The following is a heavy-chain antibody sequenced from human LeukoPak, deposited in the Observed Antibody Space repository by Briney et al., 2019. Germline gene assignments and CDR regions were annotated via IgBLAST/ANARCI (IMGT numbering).Heavy chain of an antibody. V-gene: IGHV3-23*01. Sequence: EGSLRLSCAASGFTFSIYAMNWVRQAPGKGLEWVSSISANGGETHYADSVKGRFTISRDNSKNTLYLQINNPRVEDTAVYYCAKRYYDFPLDYWGQGTLVTVSS. CDR3: AKRYYDFPLDY. D-gene: IGHD3-3*01. CDR2: ISANGGET. CDR1: GFTFSIYA. J-gene: IGHJ4*02.